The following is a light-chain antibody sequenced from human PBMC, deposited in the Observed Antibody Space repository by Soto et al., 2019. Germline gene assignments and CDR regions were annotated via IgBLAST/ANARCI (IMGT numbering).Light chain of an antibody. CDR1: QSVSNN. CDR3: QRYNAWPLT. V-gene: IGKV3-15*01. CDR2: GAS. Sequence: EIVMTQSPATLSVSPGDRATLSCRAGQSVSNNLAWYQQKPGQAPRLLIYGASTRATGIPARFSGSGSGTEFTLTISSLQSEDFAVYYCQRYNAWPLTFGQGTRLDIK. J-gene: IGKJ5*01.